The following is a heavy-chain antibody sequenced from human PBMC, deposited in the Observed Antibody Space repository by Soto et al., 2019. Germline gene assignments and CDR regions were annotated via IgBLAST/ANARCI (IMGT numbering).Heavy chain of an antibody. CDR2: IYYSGST. V-gene: IGHV4-59*08. CDR1: GGSISSYY. CDR3: ARLSLRDFFLDY. J-gene: IGHJ4*02. Sequence: PSETLSLTCTVSGGSISSYYWSWIRQPPGKGLEWIGYIYYSGSTNYNPSLKSRVTISVDTSKNQFSLKLSSVTAADTAVYYCARLSLRDFFLDYWGQGTLVTVSS. D-gene: IGHD3-3*01.